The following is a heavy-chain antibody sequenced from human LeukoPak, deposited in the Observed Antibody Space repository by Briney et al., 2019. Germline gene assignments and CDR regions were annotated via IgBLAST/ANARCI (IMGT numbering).Heavy chain of an antibody. CDR3: MMSLTAHYYYGMDV. CDR1: GFTFNSYW. Sequence: GGSLRLSCEASGFTFNSYWMSWVRQAPGKGLEGVANIKQDGSEKYYVDSVKGRFTISRDNTKNSLYLQMNSLRAEDTAVYHCMMSLTAHYYYGMDVWGQGTTVTVSS. D-gene: IGHD2-21*02. CDR2: IKQDGSEK. V-gene: IGHV3-7*02. J-gene: IGHJ6*02.